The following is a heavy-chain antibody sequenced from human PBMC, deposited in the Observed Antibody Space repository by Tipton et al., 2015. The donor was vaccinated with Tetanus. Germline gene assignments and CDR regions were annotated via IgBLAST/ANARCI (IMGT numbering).Heavy chain of an antibody. CDR3: AKEALGVLNL. CDR2: ISGSRLTP. Sequence: SLRLSCAASGFIFSDYYMNWIRQAPGNGLEWVAAISGSRLTPYYADSVKGRFTISRDNSKNTLSLQLNSLRADDTAIYYCAKEALGVLNLWGNGTTVIVSS. CDR1: GFIFSDYY. V-gene: IGHV3-23*01. D-gene: IGHD1-14*01. J-gene: IGHJ6*04.